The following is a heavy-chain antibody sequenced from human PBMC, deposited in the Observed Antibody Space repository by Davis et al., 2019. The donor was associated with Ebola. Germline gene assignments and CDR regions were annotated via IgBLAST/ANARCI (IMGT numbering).Heavy chain of an antibody. CDR1: GGSISTYY. CDR3: ARRGTSSWYAGWFDP. CDR2: IHYTGST. J-gene: IGHJ5*02. V-gene: IGHV4-59*08. D-gene: IGHD6-13*01. Sequence: MPSETLSLTCNVSGGSISTYYWSWIRQPPGKGLEWIGYIHYTGSTHYNPSLKSRVTISVDTSKNQFSLKLSSVTAADTAMYYCARRGTSSWYAGWFDPWGQGTLVTVSS.